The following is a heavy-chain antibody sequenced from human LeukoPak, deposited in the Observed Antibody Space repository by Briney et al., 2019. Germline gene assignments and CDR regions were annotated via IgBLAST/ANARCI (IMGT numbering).Heavy chain of an antibody. Sequence: ASVKVSCKASGYTFTSYGISWVRQAPGQGLEWMGWISAYNGNTNYVQKLQGRVTMTTDTSTSTAYMELRSLRSDDTAVYYCARVVIYYDSSGYYYVRPRYFDYWGQGTLVTVSS. D-gene: IGHD3-22*01. CDR3: ARVVIYYDSSGYYYVRPRYFDY. J-gene: IGHJ4*02. CDR1: GYTFTSYG. V-gene: IGHV1-18*01. CDR2: ISAYNGNT.